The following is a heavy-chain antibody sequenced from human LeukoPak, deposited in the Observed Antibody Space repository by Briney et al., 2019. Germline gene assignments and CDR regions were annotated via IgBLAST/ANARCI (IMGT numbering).Heavy chain of an antibody. Sequence: GGSLRLSCAASGFTFSSYWMHWVRQAPGKGLVWVSRINSDGSSTSYADSVKGRFTISRDNAKNTLYLQMNSLRAEDTAVYYCARISGSLDYYYYYYMDVWRKGNTVTISS. V-gene: IGHV3-74*01. CDR3: ARISGSLDYYYYYYMDV. CDR2: INSDGSST. D-gene: IGHD3-22*01. CDR1: GFTFSSYW. J-gene: IGHJ6*03.